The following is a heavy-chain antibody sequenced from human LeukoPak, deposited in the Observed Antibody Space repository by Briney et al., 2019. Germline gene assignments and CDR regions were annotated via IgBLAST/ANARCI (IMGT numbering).Heavy chain of an antibody. Sequence: GGSLRLSCIASGITFRMYAMNWVRQAPGKGLEWVSTISGSGGSTFYADSVKGRFTISRDNSKNTLYLQMSSLRGEDTALYYCVREIITLSDSANSWGQGTLVTVSS. CDR3: VREIITLSDSANS. J-gene: IGHJ4*02. CDR1: GITFRMYA. D-gene: IGHD3-10*01. CDR2: ISGSGGST. V-gene: IGHV3-23*01.